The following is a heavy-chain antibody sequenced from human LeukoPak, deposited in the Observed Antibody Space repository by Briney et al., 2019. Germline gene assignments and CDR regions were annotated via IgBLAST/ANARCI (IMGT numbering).Heavy chain of an antibody. CDR2: INHSGST. D-gene: IGHD1-26*01. J-gene: IGHJ4*02. Sequence: PGGSLRLSCAASGFTFSSYAMSWIRQPPGKGLEWIGEINHSGSTNYNPSLKSRVTISVDTSKNQFSLKLSSVTAADTAVYYCASRSYGMKVVGFDYWGQGTLVTVSS. CDR1: GFTFSSYA. CDR3: ASRSYGMKVVGFDY. V-gene: IGHV4-34*01.